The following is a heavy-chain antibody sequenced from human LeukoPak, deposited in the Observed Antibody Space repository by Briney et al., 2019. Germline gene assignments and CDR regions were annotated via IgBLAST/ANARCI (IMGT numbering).Heavy chain of an antibody. J-gene: IGHJ4*02. Sequence: SETLSLTCTVSGGSISRYYWSWIRRPPGKGLEWIGYIDDSGNTNYNPSLKSQVTISVDKSKNQFSLKLSSVTAADTAVYYCARQNYYDFWSGYSIFDYWGQGTLVTVSS. V-gene: IGHV4-59*12. CDR3: ARQNYYDFWSGYSIFDY. CDR1: GGSISRYY. D-gene: IGHD3-3*01. CDR2: IDDSGNT.